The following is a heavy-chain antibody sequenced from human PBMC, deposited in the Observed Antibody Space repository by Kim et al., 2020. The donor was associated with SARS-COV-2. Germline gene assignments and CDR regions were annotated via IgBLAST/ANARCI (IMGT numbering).Heavy chain of an antibody. CDR2: IYYSGST. Sequence: SETLSLTCTVSGGSISSYYLSWIRQPPGKGLEWIGYIYYSGSTNYNPSLKSRVTISVDTSKNQFSLKLSSVTAADTAVYYCAREAAMVFNGFDYWGQGTLVTVSS. CDR3: AREAAMVFNGFDY. V-gene: IGHV4-59*13. D-gene: IGHD5-18*01. J-gene: IGHJ4*02. CDR1: GGSISSYY.